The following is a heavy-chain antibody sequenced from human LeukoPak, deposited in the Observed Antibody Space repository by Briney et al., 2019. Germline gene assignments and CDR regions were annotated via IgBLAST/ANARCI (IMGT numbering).Heavy chain of an antibody. D-gene: IGHD3-10*01. CDR2: ISAYNGNT. V-gene: IGHV1-18*01. J-gene: IGHJ4*02. Sequence: ASVKVSCKASGYTFTSYGISWVRQAPGQGLEWMGWISAYNGNTNYAQKFQGRVTMTEDTSTDTAYMELSSLRSEDTAVYYCATDYGPVYWGQGTLVTVSS. CDR1: GYTFTSYG. CDR3: ATDYGPVY.